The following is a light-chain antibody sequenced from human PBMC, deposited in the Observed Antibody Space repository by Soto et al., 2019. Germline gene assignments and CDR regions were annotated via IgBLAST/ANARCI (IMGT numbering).Light chain of an antibody. Sequence: DIQMTLSPSTLSGSVGDRVTITCRASQTSSSCLAWYQQKPWKAARLLIYKASTLKSGVPSRLSGSGSGTEFTLTISSRQPDDVATYYCPHYNSYSEAFGQGTKVDIK. V-gene: IGKV1-5*03. CDR3: PHYNSYSEA. J-gene: IGKJ1*01. CDR1: QTSSSC. CDR2: KAS.